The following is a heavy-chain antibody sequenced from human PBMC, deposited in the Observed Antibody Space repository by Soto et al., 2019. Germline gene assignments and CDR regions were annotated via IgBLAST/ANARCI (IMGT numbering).Heavy chain of an antibody. CDR1: GYTFTTFW. V-gene: IGHV5-10-1*01. D-gene: IGHD2-2*01. CDR2: IDPGDTYA. J-gene: IGHJ5*02. CDR3: ARIHCTTTTCDSWIDH. Sequence: GESLKISCTGFGYTFTTFWISWVRQMPGKGLEWMGRIDPGDTYATYSPAFQGHVTISAEKATSTAYLQWSSLKASDTAMYYCARIHCTTTTCDSWIDHWGQGTQVTAS.